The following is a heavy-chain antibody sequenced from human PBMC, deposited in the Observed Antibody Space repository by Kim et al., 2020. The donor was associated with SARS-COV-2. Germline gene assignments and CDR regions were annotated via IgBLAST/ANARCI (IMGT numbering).Heavy chain of an antibody. CDR3: ARARVTMIVVVQAFDI. CDR2: INYSGST. J-gene: IGHJ3*02. Sequence: SETLSLTCTVSGGSISSGGYYWSWIRQHPGKGLEWIGYINYSGSTYYNPSLKSRVTISVDTSKNQFSLKLSSVTAADTAVYYCARARVTMIVVVQAFDIWGQGTMVTVSS. V-gene: IGHV4-31*03. CDR1: GGSISSGGYY. D-gene: IGHD3-22*01.